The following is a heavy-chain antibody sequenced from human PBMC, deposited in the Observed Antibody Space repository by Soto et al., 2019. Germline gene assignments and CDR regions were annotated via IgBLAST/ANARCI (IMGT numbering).Heavy chain of an antibody. Sequence: SETLSLTCSVSGDAISNYYWSWIRQTPGKGLEWIGRVHDSGSTDYNPSLKGRVTMSLHTSKSQFSLNLSSVTAADSATYYCARGTRALITSFFAYWGQGIPVTVSS. D-gene: IGHD1-20*01. J-gene: IGHJ4*02. CDR3: ARGTRALITSFFAY. CDR1: GDAISNYY. V-gene: IGHV4-59*01. CDR2: VHDSGST.